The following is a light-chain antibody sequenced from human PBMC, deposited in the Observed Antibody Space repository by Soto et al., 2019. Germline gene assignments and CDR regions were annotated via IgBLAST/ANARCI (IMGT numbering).Light chain of an antibody. CDR2: EVS. CDR3: TSPTSSSTLV. Sequence: QSALTQPPSVSGSPGQSITISCTGTSNDVGGYNFVSWYQRHPGKAPKVVIYEVSNRPSGVSNRFSGSKSGNTASLTISGLHDDDDADYYCTSPTSSSTLVFGTGTKLTVL. V-gene: IGLV2-14*01. CDR1: SNDVGGYNF. J-gene: IGLJ1*01.